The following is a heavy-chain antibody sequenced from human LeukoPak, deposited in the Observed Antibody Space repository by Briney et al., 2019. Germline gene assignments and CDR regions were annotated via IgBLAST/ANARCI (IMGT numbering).Heavy chain of an antibody. D-gene: IGHD1-26*01. V-gene: IGHV4-4*09. Sequence: SETLSLTCTVSGGSISSYHWSWVRQPPGKGLEWIGYILTSGSTNYNPSLKSRLTMSVDTSKNQFTLKLSSVTAADTAVYYCARLRVSGSYLYYFDYWGQGTLVTVSS. CDR1: GGSISSYH. CDR2: ILTSGST. J-gene: IGHJ4*02. CDR3: ARLRVSGSYLYYFDY.